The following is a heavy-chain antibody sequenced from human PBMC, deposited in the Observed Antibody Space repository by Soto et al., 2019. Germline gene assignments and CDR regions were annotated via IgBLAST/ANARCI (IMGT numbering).Heavy chain of an antibody. Sequence: ASVKFSFNAFGYTFTSYAMHWVRQAPGQMLEWIGWINAGNGKTKYSQKFQGRVTITRDTSASTDYMELSSLRSEDTAVYYCAETGGDYSNWGHGTLVTVSS. D-gene: IGHD4-17*01. CDR3: AETGGDYSN. V-gene: IGHV1-3*01. CDR1: GYTFTSYA. CDR2: INAGNGKT. J-gene: IGHJ4*01.